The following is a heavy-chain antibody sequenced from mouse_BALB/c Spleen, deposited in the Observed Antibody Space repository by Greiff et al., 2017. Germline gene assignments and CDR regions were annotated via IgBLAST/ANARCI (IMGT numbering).Heavy chain of an antibody. CDR1: GYTFTSYW. V-gene: IGHV1-5*01. Sequence: VQLQQSGTVLARPGASVKMSCKASGYTFTSYWMHWVKQRPGQGLEWIGAIYPGNSDTSYNQKFKGKAKLTAVTSTSTAYMELSSLTNEDSAVYYCTRGGLRRGPWFAYWGQGTLVTVSA. D-gene: IGHD2-4*01. CDR3: TRGGLRRGPWFAY. J-gene: IGHJ3*01. CDR2: IYPGNSDT.